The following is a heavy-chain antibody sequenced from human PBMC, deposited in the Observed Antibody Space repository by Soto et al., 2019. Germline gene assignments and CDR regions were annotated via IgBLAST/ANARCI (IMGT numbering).Heavy chain of an antibody. CDR2: IYPVNSDT. CDR3: AVPMGYCSSTSCSSYYGMDV. CDR1: GYTFTSYW. J-gene: IGHJ6*02. D-gene: IGHD2-2*01. V-gene: IGHV5-51*03. Sequence: GESLKISCKGSGYTFTSYWIGWVRQMPGKGLKGMGIIYPVNSDTRYSPSFQGQVTISADKSISTAYLQWSSLKASDTAMYYCAVPMGYCSSTSCSSYYGMDVWGQGTTVTVSS.